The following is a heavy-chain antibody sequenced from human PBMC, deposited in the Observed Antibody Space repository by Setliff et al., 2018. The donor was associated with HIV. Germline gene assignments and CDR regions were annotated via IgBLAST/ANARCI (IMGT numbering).Heavy chain of an antibody. CDR1: GGTFNNYA. V-gene: IGHV1-69*13. D-gene: IGHD3-10*01. CDR3: ATVFYYNSESYSLDY. Sequence: SVKVSCKASGGTFNNYAISWVRQAPGQGLEWVGGIIPLFGTTNYAQKFQGRVTITADESTNTAHMELKSLRSIDTAMYYCATVFYYNSESYSLDYWGQGMLVTVSS. CDR2: IIPLFGTT. J-gene: IGHJ4*02.